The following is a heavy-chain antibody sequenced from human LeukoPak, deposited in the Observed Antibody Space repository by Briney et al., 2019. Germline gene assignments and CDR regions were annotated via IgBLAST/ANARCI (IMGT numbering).Heavy chain of an antibody. D-gene: IGHD3-10*01. Sequence: SETLSLTCTVSGGSFNSFFWSWVRQPPGKGLEWIGYIYTSGNTYYGPSLKSRVTISLDTSKNQLSLRLISVTAADTAVYYCARRGTWFDPWGQGALVTVSS. CDR3: ARRGTWFDP. CDR1: GGSFNSFF. V-gene: IGHV4-4*09. J-gene: IGHJ5*02. CDR2: IYTSGNT.